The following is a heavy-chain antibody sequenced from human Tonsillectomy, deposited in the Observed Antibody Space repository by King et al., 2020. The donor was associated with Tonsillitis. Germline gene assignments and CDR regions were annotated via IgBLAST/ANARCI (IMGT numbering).Heavy chain of an antibody. J-gene: IGHJ3*02. CDR3: ARGREDIVVVVAGLDAFDI. CDR1: GFTFSSFA. CDR2: ISRNGGIT. Sequence: VQLVESGGGLVQPGGSLRLSCAASGFTFSSFAMHWVRQAPGKGLEYVSAISRNGGITYYANSVKGRFTISRDNSKNTLYLQMGSLRAEDMAVYYCARGREDIVVVVAGLDAFDIWGQGTMVTVSS. V-gene: IGHV3-64*01. D-gene: IGHD2-15*01.